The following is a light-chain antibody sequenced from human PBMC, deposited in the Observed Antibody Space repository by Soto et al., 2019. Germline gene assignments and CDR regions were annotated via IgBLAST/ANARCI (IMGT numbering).Light chain of an antibody. V-gene: IGLV2-23*03. J-gene: IGLJ2*01. Sequence: QSALTQPASVSASPGQSITISCTGTSSDLGSYNLVSWYQHHPGKAPKLMIYEGVKRPSGVSSRFSASKSGNTASLTLSGLQAEDEADYYCCSYAGSSTFVFGGGTKLTVL. CDR2: EGV. CDR3: CSYAGSSTFV. CDR1: SSDLGSYNL.